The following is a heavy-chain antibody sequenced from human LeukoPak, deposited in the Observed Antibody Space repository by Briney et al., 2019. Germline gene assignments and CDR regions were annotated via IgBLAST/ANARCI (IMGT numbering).Heavy chain of an antibody. J-gene: IGHJ4*02. V-gene: IGHV5-51*01. CDR2: IYPGDSDT. CDR3: ARRPLTHRNFDY. Sequence: GESLKISCKGSGYSFTNYWIGWVRQMPGKGLEWMGIIYPGDSDTTYSPSFQGQVTISADKSINTAYLQWSSLKASGTAMYFCARRPLTHRNFDYWGQGTLVTVSS. CDR1: GYSFTNYW.